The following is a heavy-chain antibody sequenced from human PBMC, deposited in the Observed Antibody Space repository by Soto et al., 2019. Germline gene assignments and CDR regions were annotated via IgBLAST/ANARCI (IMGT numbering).Heavy chain of an antibody. J-gene: IGHJ4*02. CDR3: ARARITMVRGVIQPDHYFDY. D-gene: IGHD3-10*01. CDR2: INHSGST. CDR1: GGSFSGYY. Sequence: SETLSLTCAVYGGSFSGYYWSWIRQPPGKGLEWIGEINHSGSTNYNPSLKSRVTILVDTSKNQFSLKLSSVPAAETAVYYCARARITMVRGVIQPDHYFDYWGQGTLVTVSS. V-gene: IGHV4-34*01.